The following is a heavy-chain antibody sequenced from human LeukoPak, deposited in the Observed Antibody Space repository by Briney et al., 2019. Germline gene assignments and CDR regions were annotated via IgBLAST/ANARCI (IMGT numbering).Heavy chain of an antibody. CDR2: IYYSGST. V-gene: IGHV4-30-4*01. J-gene: IGHJ6*03. Sequence: SQTLSLTCTVSGGSISSGDYYWSWIRQPPGKGLEWIGYIYYSGSTYYNPSLKSRVTISVDTSKNQFSLKLSSVTAADTAVYYCAREIVVVPAAAFPYYMDVWGKGTTVTVSS. D-gene: IGHD2-2*01. CDR1: GGSISSGDYY. CDR3: AREIVVVPAAAFPYYMDV.